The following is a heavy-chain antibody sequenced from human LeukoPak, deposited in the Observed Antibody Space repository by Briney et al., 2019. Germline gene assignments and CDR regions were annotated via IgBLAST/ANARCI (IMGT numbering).Heavy chain of an antibody. Sequence: SGGSLRLSCEASGFTFSTYGMHWVRQAPGKGLEWVAVIWYDGSNKNYADSVKGRFTISRDNSKNTLYLQMNSLRAEDTAVYYCARGGRTTWHGMDVWGQGTTVTVSS. V-gene: IGHV3-33*01. J-gene: IGHJ6*02. CDR1: GFTFSTYG. CDR3: ARGGRTTWHGMDV. CDR2: IWYDGSNK. D-gene: IGHD4-17*01.